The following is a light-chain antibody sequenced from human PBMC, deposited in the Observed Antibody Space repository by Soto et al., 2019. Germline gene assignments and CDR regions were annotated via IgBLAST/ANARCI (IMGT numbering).Light chain of an antibody. CDR3: QSYDSSLSGSGV. V-gene: IGLV1-44*01. J-gene: IGLJ1*01. Sequence: QSVLTQPPSASGTPGQRVTISCSGSNSNIGSNTVTWYLQLPGTAPILLIYSNNQRPSGVPDRFSGSRSGTSASLAISGLQSEGEAEYYCQSYDSSLSGSGVFGAGTKLTVL. CDR2: SNN. CDR1: NSNIGSNT.